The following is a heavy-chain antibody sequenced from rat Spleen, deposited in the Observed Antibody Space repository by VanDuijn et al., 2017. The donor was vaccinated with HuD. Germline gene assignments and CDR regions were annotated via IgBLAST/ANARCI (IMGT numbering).Heavy chain of an antibody. CDR3: ARDSTYASLDY. CDR1: GFTFSNYY. CDR2: ISYDGSST. J-gene: IGHJ2*01. D-gene: IGHD1-2*01. V-gene: IGHV5-29*01. Sequence: EVQLVESGGGLVQPGRSMKLSCAASGFTFSNYYMAWVRQAPTTGLEWVATISYDGSSTYYRDSVKGRFTISRDNAKSTLYLQMDSLRSEDTATYYCARDSTYASLDYWGQGVMVTVSS.